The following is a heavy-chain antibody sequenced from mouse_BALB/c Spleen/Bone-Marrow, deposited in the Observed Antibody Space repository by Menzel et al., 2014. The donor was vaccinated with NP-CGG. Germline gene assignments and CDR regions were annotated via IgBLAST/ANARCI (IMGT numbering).Heavy chain of an antibody. Sequence: VQLKESGGGLVRPGGSMKLSCVASGFTFSNYWMNWVRQSPEKGLEWVAEIRLKSNNYATHYAESVKGRFTISRDDSKSSVYLQMNNLRAEDTGIYYCTTGFAYWGQGTLVTVSA. V-gene: IGHV6-6*02. D-gene: IGHD3-1*01. J-gene: IGHJ3*01. CDR3: TTGFAY. CDR2: IRLKSNNYAT. CDR1: GFTFSNYW.